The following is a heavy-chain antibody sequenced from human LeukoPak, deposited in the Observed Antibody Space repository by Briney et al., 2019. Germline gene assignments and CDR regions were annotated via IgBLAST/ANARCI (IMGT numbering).Heavy chain of an antibody. CDR2: ISTDARTI. CDR1: GFAFSTNW. D-gene: IGHD3-9*01. CDR3: ARDKRVYDLLTGYYEGH. J-gene: IGHJ4*02. Sequence: GGSLRLSCAASGFAFSTNWMHWVRQAPGKGLVWVSHISTDARTITYADFVKGRFTISRDNAKNTLYLQMNSLRAEDTAVYHCARDKRVYDLLTGYYEGHWGQGTLVTVSS. V-gene: IGHV3-74*01.